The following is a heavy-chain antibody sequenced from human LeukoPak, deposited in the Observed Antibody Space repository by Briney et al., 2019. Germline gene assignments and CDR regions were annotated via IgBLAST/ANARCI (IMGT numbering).Heavy chain of an antibody. V-gene: IGHV4-59*01. J-gene: IGHJ4*02. CDR3: ASLYYYGSGSYYTSFDY. Sequence: SETLSLTCTVSGGSISSYYWSWIRQPPGKGLERIGYIYYSGSTNYNPSLKRRVTISVDTSKTEFSLKLSSVTAADTAVYYCASLYYYGSGSYYTSFDYWGQGTLVTVSS. D-gene: IGHD3-10*01. CDR1: GGSISSYY. CDR2: IYYSGST.